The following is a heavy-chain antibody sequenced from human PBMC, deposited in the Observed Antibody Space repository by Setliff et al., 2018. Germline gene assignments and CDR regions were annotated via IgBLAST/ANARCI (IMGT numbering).Heavy chain of an antibody. CDR1: GGSFSYYY. V-gene: IGHV4-34*01. D-gene: IGHD3-16*02. J-gene: IGHJ6*02. CDR3: ARGKVLYDYVWGSYRYEDYYYGMDV. CDR2: RGPNGST. Sequence: SETLSLTCAVSGGSFSYYYWSWVRQSPGRGLEWIGRRGPNGSTNYNPSLGSRATISFDSSKIELSLKLASVTAADTAVYYCARGKVLYDYVWGSYRYEDYYYGMDVWGQGTTVTVSS.